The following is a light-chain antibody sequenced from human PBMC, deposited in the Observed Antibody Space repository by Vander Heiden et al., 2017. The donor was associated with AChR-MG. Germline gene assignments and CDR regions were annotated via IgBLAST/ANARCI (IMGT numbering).Light chain of an antibody. CDR3: QQRSNWPPT. J-gene: IGKJ1*01. CDR1: QSVSSY. CDR2: DAS. V-gene: IGKV3-11*01. Sequence: DIVLTQSPATLSLSPGERATLSCRASQSVSSYLAWYQQKPGQAPRLLIYDASNRATGIPARFSGSGSRTDFTLTISSLEPEDFAVYYCQQRSNWPPTFGQGTKVEIK.